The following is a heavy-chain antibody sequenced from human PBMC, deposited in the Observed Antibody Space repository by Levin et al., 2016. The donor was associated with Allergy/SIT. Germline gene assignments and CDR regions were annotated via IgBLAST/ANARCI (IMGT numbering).Heavy chain of an antibody. Sequence: SETLSLTCTVSGGSISSSSYYWGWIRQPPGKGLEWIGSIYYSGSTYYNPSLKSRVTISVDTSKNQFSLKLSSVTAADTAVYYCARRSGITGTTDYWGQGTLVTVSS. J-gene: IGHJ4*02. CDR2: IYYSGST. D-gene: IGHD1-7*01. V-gene: IGHV4-39*01. CDR1: GGSISSSSYY. CDR3: ARRSGITGTTDY.